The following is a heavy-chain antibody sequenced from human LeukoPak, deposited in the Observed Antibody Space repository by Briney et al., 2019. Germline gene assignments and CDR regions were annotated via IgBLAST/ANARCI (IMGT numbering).Heavy chain of an antibody. D-gene: IGHD2-15*01. CDR3: AKGQGGYYYYMDV. CDR2: IWYDGSNK. J-gene: IGHJ6*03. CDR1: GFTFSSYG. Sequence: GRSLRLSCAASGFTFSSYGMHWVRQAPGKGLEWVAVIWYDGSNKCYADSVKGRFTISRDNSKNTLYLQMNSLRAEDTAVYYCAKGQGGYYYYMDVWGKGTTVTVSS. V-gene: IGHV3-33*06.